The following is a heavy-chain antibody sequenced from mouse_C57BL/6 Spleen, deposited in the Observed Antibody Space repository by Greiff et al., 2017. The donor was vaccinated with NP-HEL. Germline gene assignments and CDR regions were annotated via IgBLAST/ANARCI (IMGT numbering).Heavy chain of an antibody. Sequence: VQLQQSGPELVKPGASVKISCKASGYTFTDYYMNWVKQSHGKSLEWIGDINPNNGGTSYNQKFKGKATLTVDKSSSTAYMELRSLTSEDSAVYYCATDYYGSSWHYFDYWGQGTTLTVSS. CDR1: GYTFTDYY. V-gene: IGHV1-26*01. J-gene: IGHJ2*01. D-gene: IGHD1-1*01. CDR3: ATDYYGSSWHYFDY. CDR2: INPNNGGT.